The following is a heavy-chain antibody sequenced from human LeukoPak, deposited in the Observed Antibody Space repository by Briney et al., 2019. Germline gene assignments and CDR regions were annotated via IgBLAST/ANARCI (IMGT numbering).Heavy chain of an antibody. D-gene: IGHD3-9*01. CDR2: IYYSGST. J-gene: IGHJ4*02. Sequence: PSETLSLTCTVSGGSISCSSYYWGWIRQPPGKGLEWIGSIYYSGSTYYNPSLKSRVTISVDTSKNQFSLKLSSVTAADTAVYYCAIYYDILTGYYEAHYWGQGTLVTVSS. CDR3: AIYYDILTGYYEAHY. CDR1: GGSISCSSYY. V-gene: IGHV4-39*01.